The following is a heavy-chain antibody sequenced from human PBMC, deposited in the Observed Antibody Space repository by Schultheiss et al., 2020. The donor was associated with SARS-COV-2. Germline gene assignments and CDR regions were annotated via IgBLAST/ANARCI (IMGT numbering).Heavy chain of an antibody. Sequence: GGSLRLSCAASGLTFDDDAMHWVRQAPGKGLEWVSGISWNSGSIGYADSVKGRFSISRDNAKNYLYVQMSSLRADDTALYYCAKELGNNNGFDYWGQGTLVTVAS. CDR2: ISWNSGSI. CDR3: AKELGNNNGFDY. D-gene: IGHD2-8*01. CDR1: GLTFDDDA. V-gene: IGHV3-9*01. J-gene: IGHJ4*02.